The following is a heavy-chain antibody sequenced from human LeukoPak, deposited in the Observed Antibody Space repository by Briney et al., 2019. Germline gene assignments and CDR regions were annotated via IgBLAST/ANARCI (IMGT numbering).Heavy chain of an antibody. CDR3: ANGSLLWFGELSSPFDP. J-gene: IGHJ5*02. CDR2: IIPIFGTA. D-gene: IGHD3-10*01. CDR1: GGTFSSYA. V-gene: IGHV1-69*06. Sequence: GASVKVSCKASGGTFSSYAISWVRQAPGQGLEWMGGIIPIFGTANYAQKFQGRVTITADKSTSTAYMELSSLRSEDTAVYYCANGSLLWFGELSSPFDPWGQGTLVTASS.